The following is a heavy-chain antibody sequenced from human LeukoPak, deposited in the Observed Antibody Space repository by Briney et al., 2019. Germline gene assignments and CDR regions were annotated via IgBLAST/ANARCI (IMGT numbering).Heavy chain of an antibody. Sequence: SETLSLTCAVYGGSSRGYYWNWLWIRQSPGKGLEWIGEINDSGSPNYNPSLKSRVTISENKSLNQFSLRLSSVTAADTAVYYCARGLASVVKRKGLDFDYWGQGTLVTVSS. J-gene: IGHJ4*02. D-gene: IGHD4-23*01. CDR1: GGSSRGYY. CDR3: ARGLASVVKRKGLDFDY. V-gene: IGHV4-34*01. CDR2: INDSGSP.